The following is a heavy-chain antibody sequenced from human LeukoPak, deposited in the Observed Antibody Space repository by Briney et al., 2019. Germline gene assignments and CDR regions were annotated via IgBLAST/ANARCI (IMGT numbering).Heavy chain of an antibody. V-gene: IGHV4-4*07. Sequence: SETLSLACTVSGGSISSYYWSWIRQPAGKGLEWIGRIYTSGSTNYNPSLKSRVTMSVDTSKNQFSLKLNSVTAADTAVYYCARTGNGRTNYYYYMDVWGKGTTVTISS. J-gene: IGHJ6*03. CDR2: IYTSGST. CDR1: GGSISSYY. CDR3: ARTGNGRTNYYYYMDV. D-gene: IGHD1-14*01.